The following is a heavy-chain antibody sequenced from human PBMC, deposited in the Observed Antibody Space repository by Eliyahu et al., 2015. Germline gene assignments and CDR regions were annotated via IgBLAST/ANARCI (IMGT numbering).Heavy chain of an antibody. V-gene: IGHV4-34*01. CDR1: GGSFSGYY. J-gene: IGHJ4*02. Sequence: QVQLQQWGAGLLKPSETLSLTCAVYGGSFSGYYWXWIRXPPGKGLXWIGEXNHSGSTNYNPSLKSRVTISVDTSKNQFSLKLSSVTAADTAVYYCARGVPADYRPRRGGSCYHFDYWGQGTLVTVSS. D-gene: IGHD2-15*01. CDR3: ARGVPADYRPRRGGSCYHFDY. CDR2: XNHSGST.